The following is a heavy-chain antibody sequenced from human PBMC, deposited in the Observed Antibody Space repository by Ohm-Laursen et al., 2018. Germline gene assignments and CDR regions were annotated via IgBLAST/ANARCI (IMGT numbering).Heavy chain of an antibody. J-gene: IGHJ4*02. CDR3: ARSGYSYGPFDY. V-gene: IGHV4-4*07. CDR2: IYTSGST. Sequence: GTLSLTCTVSGGSISSDYWNWIRLPAGKGLEWIGRIYTSGSTHYNPSLKSRVTMSVDTSKNQFSLKLTSVTAADTAVYYCARSGYSYGPFDYWGQGTLVTVSS. D-gene: IGHD5-18*01. CDR1: GGSISSDY.